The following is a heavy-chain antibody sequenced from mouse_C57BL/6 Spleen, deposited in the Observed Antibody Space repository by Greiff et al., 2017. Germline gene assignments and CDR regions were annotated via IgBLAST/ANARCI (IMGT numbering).Heavy chain of an antibody. CDR1: GYTFTSYG. CDR3: ARRGFTTVVDDYFDY. D-gene: IGHD1-1*01. V-gene: IGHV1-81*01. Sequence: QVQLQQSGAELARPGASVKLSCKASGYTFTSYGISWVKQRTGQGLEWIGEIYPRSGNTYYNEKFKGKATLTADKSSSTAYMELRSLTSEDSAVYFCARRGFTTVVDDYFDYWGQGTTLTVSS. CDR2: IYPRSGNT. J-gene: IGHJ2*01.